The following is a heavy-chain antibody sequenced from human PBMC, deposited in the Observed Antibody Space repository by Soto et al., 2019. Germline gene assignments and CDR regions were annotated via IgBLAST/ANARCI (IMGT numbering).Heavy chain of an antibody. J-gene: IGHJ5*02. V-gene: IGHV4-39*02. Sequence: SETLSLTCAVSGASIDNNGYSWTWIRQHPGKGLEWIGSIYYSGSTYYNPSLKSRVTISVDTSKNQFSLKLSSVTAADTAVYYCATDSSSWFDPWGQGTLVTVSS. CDR2: IYYSGST. D-gene: IGHD6-13*01. CDR3: ATDSSSWFDP. CDR1: GASIDNNGYS.